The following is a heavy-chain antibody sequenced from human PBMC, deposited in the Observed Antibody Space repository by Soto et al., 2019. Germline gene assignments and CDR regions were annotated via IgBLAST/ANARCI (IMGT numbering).Heavy chain of an antibody. CDR1: GFTFSSYA. CDR2: ISYDGSNK. J-gene: IGHJ3*02. CDR3: ARPGKFREAFPFDI. D-gene: IGHD3-10*01. Sequence: PGGSLRLSCAASGFTFSSYALHWVRQAPGKGLEWVAVISYDGSNKYYADSVKGRFTIPRDNSKNTLYLQMNSMRAEDTAVYYCARPGKFREAFPFDIWGLGPMVTVSS. V-gene: IGHV3-30-3*01.